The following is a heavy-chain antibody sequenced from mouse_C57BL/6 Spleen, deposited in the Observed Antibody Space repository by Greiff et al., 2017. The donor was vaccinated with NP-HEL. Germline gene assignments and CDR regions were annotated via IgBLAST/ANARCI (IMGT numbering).Heavy chain of an antibody. J-gene: IGHJ4*01. CDR2: IDPSDSET. D-gene: IGHD3-2*02. CDR3: ARKGSGYYYYAMDY. V-gene: IGHV1-52*01. Sequence: QVHVKQSGAELVRPGSSVKLSCKASGYTFTSYWMHWVKQRPIQGLEWIGNIDPSDSETHYNQKFKDKATLTVDKSSSTAYMQLSSLTSEDSAVYYCARKGSGYYYYAMDYWGQGTSVTVSS. CDR1: GYTFTSYW.